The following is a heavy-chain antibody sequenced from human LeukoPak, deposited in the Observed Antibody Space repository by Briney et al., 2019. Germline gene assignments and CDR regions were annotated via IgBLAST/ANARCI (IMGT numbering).Heavy chain of an antibody. CDR1: GFTFSGYA. D-gene: IGHD6-13*01. Sequence: GGSLRLSCAATGFTFSGYAMNWVRQAPGKGLEWVSSISGSGSTTYYADSVKGRFTASRDNSKNTLYLQMNSLRAEDTAVYYCARAYSSRWYSDYWGQGTLVTVSS. CDR3: ARAYSSRWYSDY. J-gene: IGHJ4*02. V-gene: IGHV3-23*01. CDR2: ISGSGSTT.